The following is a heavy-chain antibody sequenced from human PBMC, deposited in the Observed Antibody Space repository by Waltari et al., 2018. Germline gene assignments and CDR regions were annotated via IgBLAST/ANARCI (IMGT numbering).Heavy chain of an antibody. CDR3: ARGNRSSSSSPGSYYYYGMDV. CDR1: GGSFSGYY. CDR2: INHSVST. V-gene: IGHV4-34*01. J-gene: IGHJ6*02. D-gene: IGHD6-6*01. Sequence: QVQLQQWGAGLLKPSETLSLTCAVYGGSFSGYYWSWIRQPPGKGLEWIGEINHSVSTNYNPSLKSRVTISVDTSKNQFSLKLSSVTAADTAVYYCARGNRSSSSSPGSYYYYGMDVWGQGTTVTVSS.